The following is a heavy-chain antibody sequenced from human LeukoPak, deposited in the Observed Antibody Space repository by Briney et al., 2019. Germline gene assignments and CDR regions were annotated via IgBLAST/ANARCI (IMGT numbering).Heavy chain of an antibody. V-gene: IGHV4-38-2*02. J-gene: IGHJ3*02. CDR2: IFYSGST. CDR1: GYSISSGYY. Sequence: SETLSLTCTVSGYSISSGYYWAWNRQPPGQGLEWIGNIFYSGSTYYSPSLRSRVTISLDTSRNQFSLKLNSVTAADTAVYYCAKSNGYGLVDIWGQGTMVTVSS. CDR3: AKSNGYGLVDI. D-gene: IGHD3-10*01.